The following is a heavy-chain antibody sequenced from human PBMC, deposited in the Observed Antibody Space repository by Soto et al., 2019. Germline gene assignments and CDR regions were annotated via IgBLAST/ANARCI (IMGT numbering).Heavy chain of an antibody. CDR3: AGISQRRLQSGQIDF. D-gene: IGHD6-25*01. Sequence: PSETLSLTCTVSGGSISSYYWSWIRQPPGKGLEWIGYIYYSGSTNYNPSLKSRVTISVDTSKNQFSLNLSSVTAADTAVYYCAGISQRRLQSGQIDFWGQGILVTVSS. CDR2: IYYSGST. V-gene: IGHV4-59*01. CDR1: GGSISSYY. J-gene: IGHJ4*02.